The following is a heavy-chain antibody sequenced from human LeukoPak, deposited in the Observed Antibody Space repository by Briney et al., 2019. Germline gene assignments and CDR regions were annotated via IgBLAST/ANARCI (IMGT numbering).Heavy chain of an antibody. D-gene: IGHD6-13*01. V-gene: IGHV6-1*01. CDR3: ARERSSWYYLDY. J-gene: IGHJ4*02. Sequence: SQTLSLTCVISGDSVSSNIATWNWIRQSPSRGLEWLKRTYYRYQWYYDYAVSVRSRITIKPDTSKNQFSLQLSSVTPEDTAVYFCARERSSWYYLDYWGQGMLVTVSS. CDR1: GDSVSSNIAT. CDR2: TYYRYQWYY.